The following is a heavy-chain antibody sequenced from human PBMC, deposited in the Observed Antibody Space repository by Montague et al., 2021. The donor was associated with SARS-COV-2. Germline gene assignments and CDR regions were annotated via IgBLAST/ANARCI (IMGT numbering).Heavy chain of an antibody. CDR2: ISYDGSNK. J-gene: IGHJ6*02. Sequence: SLRLSCVASGFTFSSYGMHWVRQAPGKGLEWVAVISYDGSNKYYADSVKGRSTISRDNSKNTLYLQMNSLRAEDTAVYYCAKDLTYYDILTGYFAESPHYYYYYGMDVWGQGTTVTVSS. V-gene: IGHV3-33*05. CDR1: GFTFSSYG. CDR3: AKDLTYYDILTGYFAESPHYYYYYGMDV. D-gene: IGHD3-9*01.